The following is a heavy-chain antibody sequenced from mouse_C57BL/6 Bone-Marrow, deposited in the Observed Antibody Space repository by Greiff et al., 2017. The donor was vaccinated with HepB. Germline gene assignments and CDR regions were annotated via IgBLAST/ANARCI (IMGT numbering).Heavy chain of an antibody. Sequence: QVQLQQPGAELVKPGASVKLSCKASGYTFTSYWMHWVKQRPGRGLEWIGRIDPNSGGTKYNEKFKSKATLTVDKPSSTAYMQLSSLTSEDSAVYDCAREPFGSSQDYYAMDYWGQGTSVTVSS. CDR3: AREPFGSSQDYYAMDY. D-gene: IGHD1-1*01. J-gene: IGHJ4*01. CDR2: IDPNSGGT. CDR1: GYTFTSYW. V-gene: IGHV1-72*01.